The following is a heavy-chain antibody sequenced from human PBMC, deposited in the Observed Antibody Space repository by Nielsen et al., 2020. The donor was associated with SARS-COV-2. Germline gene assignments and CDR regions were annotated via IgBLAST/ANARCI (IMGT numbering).Heavy chain of an antibody. CDR1: GFIGSSNY. J-gene: IGHJ6*02. CDR2: ISSDGSNK. Sequence: GESLKISCAASGFIGSSNYMSWVRQAPGKGLEWVAVISSDGSNKYYADSVKGRFTISRDNSKNTLNLQMNSLRAEDTAVYYCASDSNSYNYYYYYGMDVWGQGTTVTVSS. V-gene: IGHV3-30*03. CDR3: ASDSNSYNYYYYYGMDV. D-gene: IGHD2-2*01.